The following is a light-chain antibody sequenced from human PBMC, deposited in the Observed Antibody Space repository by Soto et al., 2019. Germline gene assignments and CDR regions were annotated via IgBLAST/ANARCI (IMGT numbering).Light chain of an antibody. CDR2: KAS. Sequence: DIQMTQSPSTLSASVGDRVTITCRASQSISRWLARYQQKPGKAPKLLIYKASSLESGVLSRCSGSGSGTEFTLTITSLQPDDFATYYCQQSNSYFTFGPGTNVDIK. CDR3: QQSNSYFT. V-gene: IGKV1-5*03. J-gene: IGKJ3*01. CDR1: QSISRW.